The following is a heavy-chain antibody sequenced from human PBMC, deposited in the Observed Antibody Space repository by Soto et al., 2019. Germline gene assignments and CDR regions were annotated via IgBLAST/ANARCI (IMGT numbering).Heavy chain of an antibody. CDR2: VNDSGST. D-gene: IGHD1-26*01. J-gene: IGHJ6*02. CDR1: DGSFTRNS. CDR3: ATDSATSYFGMDV. V-gene: IGHV4-34*01. Sequence: SATLSLARAVHDGSFTRNSRSWIRQPAGKGLEWIGEVNDSGSTNFNPSLKSRVTISVDTSKKQFTLKLTSVTAADTAVYHCATDSATSYFGMDVWGHGTTVT.